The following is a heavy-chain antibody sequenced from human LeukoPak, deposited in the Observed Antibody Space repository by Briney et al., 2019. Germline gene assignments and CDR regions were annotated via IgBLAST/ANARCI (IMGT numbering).Heavy chain of an antibody. Sequence: ASVKVSCKASGYTFTSYAMHWVRQAPGQRLEWMGWINAGNGNTKYSQKFLGRVTITRDTSASTAYMELSSLRSEDTAVYYCARDVGSGSYSTGFDYWGQGTLVTVSS. V-gene: IGHV1-3*01. D-gene: IGHD1-26*01. CDR2: INAGNGNT. CDR3: ARDVGSGSYSTGFDY. CDR1: GYTFTSYA. J-gene: IGHJ4*02.